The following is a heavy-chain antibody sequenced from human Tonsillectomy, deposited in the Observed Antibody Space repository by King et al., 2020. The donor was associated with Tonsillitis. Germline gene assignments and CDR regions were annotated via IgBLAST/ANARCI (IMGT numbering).Heavy chain of an antibody. CDR1: GASVASTRW. D-gene: IGHD5-24*01. J-gene: IGHJ4*02. V-gene: IGHV4-4*02. Sequence: VQLQESGPGLVKPSGTLSLTCTVSGASVASTRWWSWVRQAPEKGLEWIGDISHSGSTNYNPSLKSPVTISMDMSKNQISLKLTSVTAADTAVYYCARGWMAAGRPGIRYFDYWGQGTLVTVSS. CDR2: ISHSGST. CDR3: ARGWMAAGRPGIRYFDY.